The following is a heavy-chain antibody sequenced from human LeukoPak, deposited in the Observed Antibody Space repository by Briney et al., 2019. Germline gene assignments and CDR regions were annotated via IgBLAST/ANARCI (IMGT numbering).Heavy chain of an antibody. CDR2: ISSSSSYI. Sequence: GGSLRLSCAASGFTFSSYSMNWVRQAPGKGLEWVSSISSSSSYIYYADSVKGRFTISRDNAKNSLYLQMNSLRAEGTAVYYCAREAEVAATPPYYYYYYMDVWGKGTTVTVSS. J-gene: IGHJ6*03. V-gene: IGHV3-21*01. D-gene: IGHD2-15*01. CDR3: AREAEVAATPPYYYYYYMDV. CDR1: GFTFSSYS.